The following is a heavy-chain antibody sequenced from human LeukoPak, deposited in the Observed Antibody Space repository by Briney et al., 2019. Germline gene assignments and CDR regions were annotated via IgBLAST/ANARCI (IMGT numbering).Heavy chain of an antibody. V-gene: IGHV4-30-4*01. CDR1: GGSISSGDYY. CDR3: ARERYYSGAFDI. CDR2: IYYSGST. J-gene: IGHJ3*02. D-gene: IGHD3-10*01. Sequence: SETLSLTCTVSGGSISSGDYYWSWIRQPPGKGLEWIGYIYYSGSTYYNPSLKSRVTISVDTSKIQFSLKLSSVTAADTAVYYCARERYYSGAFDIWGQGTMVTVSS.